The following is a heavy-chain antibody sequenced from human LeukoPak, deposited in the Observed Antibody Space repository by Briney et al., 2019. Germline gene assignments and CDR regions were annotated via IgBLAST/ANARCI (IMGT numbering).Heavy chain of an antibody. D-gene: IGHD2-8*01. J-gene: IGHJ6*03. CDR3: AKDRCSNGVGCYYYYMDV. Sequence: GGSLRLSCAASGFTFSSYTMNWVRQAPGKGLEWVAAISSSSRDIFYADSVKGRFSISRDSSKNILYLQMNSLRAEDTAVYYCAKDRCSNGVGCYYYYMDVWGKGTTVTISS. V-gene: IGHV3-21*01. CDR1: GFTFSSYT. CDR2: ISSSSRDI.